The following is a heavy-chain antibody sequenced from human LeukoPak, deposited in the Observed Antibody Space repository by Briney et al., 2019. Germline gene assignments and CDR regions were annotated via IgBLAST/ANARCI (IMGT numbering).Heavy chain of an antibody. D-gene: IGHD2-2*01. CDR3: ARLWEYCSSTGCYYFDY. J-gene: IGHJ4*02. CDR2: IYYSGST. CDR1: GGSISSSSYY. V-gene: IGHV4-39*01. Sequence: PSETLSLTCTVSGGSISSSSYYWGWIRQPPGKGLEWIGSIYYSGSTYYNPSLKSRVTISVDTSKNQFSLKLSSVTAADTAVYYCARLWEYCSSTGCYYFDYWGQGTLVTVSS.